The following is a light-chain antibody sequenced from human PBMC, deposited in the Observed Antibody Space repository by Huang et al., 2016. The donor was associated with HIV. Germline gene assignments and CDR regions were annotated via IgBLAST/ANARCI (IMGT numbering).Light chain of an antibody. CDR1: QSVSSN. Sequence: ETVMTQSPVTLSVSPGERATLSCRASQSVSSNLAWYQQRHGQAPRLLIYDTSTRATGIAARFSGSGSGTEFTLTISGLQSEDFAVYYCQQYSDGYTFGQGTRVEVK. J-gene: IGKJ2*01. CDR2: DTS. V-gene: IGKV3-15*01. CDR3: QQYSDGYT.